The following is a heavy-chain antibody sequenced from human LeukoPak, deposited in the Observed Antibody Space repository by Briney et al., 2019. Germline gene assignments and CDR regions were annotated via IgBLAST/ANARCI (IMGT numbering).Heavy chain of an antibody. CDR2: ISGSGGST. CDR3: ARVDYDSSGYFDY. Sequence: GGSLRLSCAASGFTFSSYAMSWVRQAPGKGLEWVSAISGSGGSTYYADSVKGRFTISRDNSKNTLYLQMNSLRAEDTAVYYCARVDYDSSGYFDYWGQGTLVTVSS. CDR1: GFTFSSYA. J-gene: IGHJ4*02. D-gene: IGHD3-22*01. V-gene: IGHV3-23*01.